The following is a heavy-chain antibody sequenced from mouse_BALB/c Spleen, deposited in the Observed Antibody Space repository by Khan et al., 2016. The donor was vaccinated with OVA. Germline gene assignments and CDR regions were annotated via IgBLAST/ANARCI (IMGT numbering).Heavy chain of an antibody. Sequence: EVQLVESGPGLVKPSQSLSLTCTVTGYSITSNYAWSWIRQFPGNKLEWRGYISYSGSTSYNPPFKSRIPVTPDTSSNQFFLHLNPLTTEDTATYGCAGQSCYGNALDCWGQGASVTVSS. CDR1: GYSITSNYA. V-gene: IGHV3-2*02. J-gene: IGHJ4*01. CDR3: AGQSCYGNALDC. CDR2: ISYSGST. D-gene: IGHD1-2*01.